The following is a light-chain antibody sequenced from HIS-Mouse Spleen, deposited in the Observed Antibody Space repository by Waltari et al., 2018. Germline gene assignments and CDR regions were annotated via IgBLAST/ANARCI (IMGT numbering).Light chain of an antibody. CDR2: QDS. CDR1: KLGDKY. Sequence: SYELTQPPSVSVSPGQTASITCPGDKLGDKYACWYQQKPGQSLVLVIYQDSKRPSGIPERFSGSNSGNTATLTISGTQAMDEADYYCQAWDSSYSVFGGGTKLTVL. J-gene: IGLJ2*01. V-gene: IGLV3-1*01. CDR3: QAWDSSYSV.